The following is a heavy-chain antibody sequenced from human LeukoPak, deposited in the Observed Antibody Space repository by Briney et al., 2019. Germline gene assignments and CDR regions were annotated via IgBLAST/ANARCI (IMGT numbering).Heavy chain of an antibody. CDR1: GFTFSSYW. V-gene: IGHV3-74*01. D-gene: IGHD1-14*01. CDR2: IKSDGST. J-gene: IGHJ2*01. Sequence: PGGSLRLSCAASGFTFSSYWMHWVRQAPGKGLVWVSRIKSDGSTNYADSVKGRFTISRDNAKNTLSLQMYSLRAEDTGVYYCTRGRVGYKYWNFDLWGRGTLVTVSS. CDR3: TRGRVGYKYWNFDL.